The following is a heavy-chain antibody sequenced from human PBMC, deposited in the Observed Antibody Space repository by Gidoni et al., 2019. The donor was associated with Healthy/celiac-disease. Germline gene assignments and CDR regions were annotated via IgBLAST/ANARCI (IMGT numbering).Heavy chain of an antibody. D-gene: IGHD3-3*01. V-gene: IGHV3-7*03. CDR1: GFTFSSCW. CDR3: ARSEITIFGVVTYYYGMDV. J-gene: IGHJ6*02. CDR2: IKQDGSEK. Sequence: EVQLVESGGGLVQPGGSLRLSCAASGFTFSSCWMSWVRQAPGKGLEWVANIKQDGSEKYYVDSVKGRFTISRDNAKNALYLQMNSLRAEDTAVYYCARSEITIFGVVTYYYGMDVWGQGTTVTVSS.